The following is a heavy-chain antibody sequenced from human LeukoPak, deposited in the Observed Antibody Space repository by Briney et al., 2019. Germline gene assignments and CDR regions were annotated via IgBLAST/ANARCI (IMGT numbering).Heavy chain of an antibody. D-gene: IGHD6-19*01. CDR2: IYTSGST. CDR3: ARAPVSYSSGNNWYFDL. Sequence: PSETLSLTCTVSGGSISSYYWSWIRQPAGKGLEWIGRIYTSGSTNYNPSLKSRVTMSVDTSKNQFSLKLSSVTAADTAVHYCARAPVSYSSGNNWYFDLWGRGTLVTVSS. CDR1: GGSISSYY. J-gene: IGHJ2*01. V-gene: IGHV4-4*07.